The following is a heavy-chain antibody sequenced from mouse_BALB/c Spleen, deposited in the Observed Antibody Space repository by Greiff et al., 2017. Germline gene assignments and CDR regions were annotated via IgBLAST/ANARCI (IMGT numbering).Heavy chain of an antibody. CDR1: GFTFSSFG. CDR2: ISSGSSTI. Sequence: EVMLVESGGGLVQPGGSRKLSCAASGFTFSSFGMHWVRQAPEKGLEWVAYISSGSSTIYYADTVKGRFTISRDNPKNTLFLQMTSLRSEDTAMYYCARRLPPYYAMDYWGQGTSVTVSS. V-gene: IGHV5-17*02. D-gene: IGHD2-2*01. CDR3: ARRLPPYYAMDY. J-gene: IGHJ4*01.